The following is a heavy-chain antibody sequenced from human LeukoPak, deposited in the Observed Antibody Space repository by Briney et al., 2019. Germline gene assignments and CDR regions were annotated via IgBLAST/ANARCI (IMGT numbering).Heavy chain of an antibody. J-gene: IGHJ6*02. CDR3: ARELPYCTNGVCCTPYYYYGMDV. D-gene: IGHD2-8*01. Sequence: GGSLRLSCAASGFTFSSYAMHWVRQAPGKGLEWVAVISYDGSNKYYADSVKGRFTISRDNSKNTLYLQMNSLRAEDTAVYYCARELPYCTNGVCCTPYYYYGMDVWGQGTTVTVSS. CDR2: ISYDGSNK. CDR1: GFTFSSYA. V-gene: IGHV3-30-3*01.